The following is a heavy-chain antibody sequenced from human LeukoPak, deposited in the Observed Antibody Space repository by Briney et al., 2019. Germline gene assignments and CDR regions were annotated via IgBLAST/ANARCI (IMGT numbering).Heavy chain of an antibody. CDR1: GFTFSSYA. CDR3: ARDLGFGELLSGYYGMDV. D-gene: IGHD3-10*01. Sequence: PGGSLRLSCAASGFTFSSYAMHWVRQAPGKGLGWVAVISYDGSNKYYADSVKGRFTISRDNSKNTLYLQMNSLRAEDTAVYYCARDLGFGELLSGYYGMDVWGQGTTVTVSS. J-gene: IGHJ6*02. CDR2: ISYDGSNK. V-gene: IGHV3-30-3*01.